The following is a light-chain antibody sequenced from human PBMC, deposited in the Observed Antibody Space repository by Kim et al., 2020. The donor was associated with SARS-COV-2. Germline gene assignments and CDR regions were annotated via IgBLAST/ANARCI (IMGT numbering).Light chain of an antibody. CDR2: EDN. J-gene: IGLJ2*01. CDR3: QSYDSSNNRV. CDR1: SGSIASNY. Sequence: NFMLTQPHSVSESPGKTVTISCTGSSGSIASNYVQWYQQRPGSAPTTVIYEDNQRPSGVPDRFSGSIDSSSNSASLTISGLKTEDEADYYCQSYDSSNNRVCGGGTQLTVL. V-gene: IGLV6-57*02.